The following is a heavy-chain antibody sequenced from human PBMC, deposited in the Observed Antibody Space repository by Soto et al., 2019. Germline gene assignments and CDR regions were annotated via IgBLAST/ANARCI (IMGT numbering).Heavy chain of an antibody. V-gene: IGHV3-11*01. CDR1: GFTFSDFY. CDR2: ISSSGTTT. D-gene: IGHD2-8*01. J-gene: IGHJ4*02. Sequence: QVQLVESGGGLVKPGGSLRLSCAASGFTFSDFYMSWIRQAPGKGLEWISYISSSGTTTYYTDSVKGRFTISGANAKNSLYLQMNTLRDEDTAVYYCARIWGGGGYALIYWCQGTLGTVSS. CDR3: ARIWGGGGYALIY.